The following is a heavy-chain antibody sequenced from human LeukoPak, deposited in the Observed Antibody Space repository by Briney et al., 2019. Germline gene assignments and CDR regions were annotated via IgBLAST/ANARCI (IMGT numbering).Heavy chain of an antibody. CDR3: ARARHGYIYGYRPNELGHFFDY. J-gene: IGHJ4*02. CDR1: GGSISSYY. V-gene: IGHV4-59*01. D-gene: IGHD5-18*01. Sequence: SETLSLTCTVSGGSISSYYWSWIRQPPGKGLEWIGYIYYSGSTNYNPSLESRVTISVDTSKNQFSLKLSSVTAADTAVYYCARARHGYIYGYRPNELGHFFDYWGQGTLVTVSS. CDR2: IYYSGST.